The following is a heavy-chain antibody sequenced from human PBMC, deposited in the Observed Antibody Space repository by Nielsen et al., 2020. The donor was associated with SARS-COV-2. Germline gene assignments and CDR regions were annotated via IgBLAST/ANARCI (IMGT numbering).Heavy chain of an antibody. CDR3: STDRGGVGSDPDF. Sequence: GESLKISCVASGFNFSTYWMNWVRQTPGKGLEWVSDISDTGGYTYYADSVKGRFTVSRDNSKNTLFLEMNSLRVEDTTIYYCSTDRGGVGSDPDFWGQGTLVTVSS. CDR1: GFNFSTYW. CDR2: ISDTGGYT. D-gene: IGHD3-16*01. J-gene: IGHJ4*02. V-gene: IGHV3-23*01.